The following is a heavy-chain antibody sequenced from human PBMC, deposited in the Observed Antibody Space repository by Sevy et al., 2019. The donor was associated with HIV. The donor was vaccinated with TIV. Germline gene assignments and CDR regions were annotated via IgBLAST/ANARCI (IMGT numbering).Heavy chain of an antibody. CDR2: ISSSSSTI. Sequence: GGSLRLSCAASGFTFSSYSMNWVRQAPGKGLEWVSYISSSSSTIYYADSGKGRFTISRDNAKNSLYLQMNSLRDEDTAVYYCARGGYWNFPYGMDVWGQGTTVTVSS. V-gene: IGHV3-48*02. J-gene: IGHJ6*02. CDR3: ARGGYWNFPYGMDV. D-gene: IGHD1-7*01. CDR1: GFTFSSYS.